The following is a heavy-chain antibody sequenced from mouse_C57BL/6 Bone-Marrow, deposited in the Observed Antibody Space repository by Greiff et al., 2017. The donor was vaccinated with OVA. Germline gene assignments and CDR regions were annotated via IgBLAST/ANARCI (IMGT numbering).Heavy chain of an antibody. V-gene: IGHV1-78*01. CDR1: GYTFTDHT. J-gene: IGHJ2*01. CDR2: IYPRDGST. Sequence: VQLVESDAELVKPGASVKISCKVSGYTFTDHTIHWMKQRPEQGLEWIGYIYPRDGSTKYNEKFKGKATLTADKSSSTAYMQLNSLTSEDSAVYFCARRSPSNLYYFDYWGQGTTLTVSS. CDR3: ARRSPSNLYYFDY. D-gene: IGHD4-1*02.